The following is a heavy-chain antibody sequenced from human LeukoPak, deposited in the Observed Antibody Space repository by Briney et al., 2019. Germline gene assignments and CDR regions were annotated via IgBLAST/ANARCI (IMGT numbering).Heavy chain of an antibody. V-gene: IGHV4-34*01. CDR3: ARPGYYYYYMDV. Sequence: SETLSLTCAVYGGSFSGYYWSWIRQPPGKGLEWIGEINHSGSTNYNPSLKSRDTISVDTSKNQFSLRLSSVTAADTAVYYCARPGYYYYYMDVWGKGTTVTVSS. CDR1: GGSFSGYY. CDR2: INHSGST. J-gene: IGHJ6*03.